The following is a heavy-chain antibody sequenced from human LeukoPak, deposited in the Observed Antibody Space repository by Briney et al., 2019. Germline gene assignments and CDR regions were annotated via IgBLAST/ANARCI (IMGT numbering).Heavy chain of an antibody. CDR2: IYSSGNT. Sequence: PSETLSLTCTVSGGSISSYYWSWIRQPPGKGLEWIGYIYSSGNTVYNPFLKSRVTISVDTSKNQFSLRLSSVTAADTAVYYCARHSSSSRGWFDPWGQGTLVTVSS. CDR1: GGSISSYY. J-gene: IGHJ5*02. V-gene: IGHV4-59*08. CDR3: ARHSSSSRGWFDP. D-gene: IGHD6-6*01.